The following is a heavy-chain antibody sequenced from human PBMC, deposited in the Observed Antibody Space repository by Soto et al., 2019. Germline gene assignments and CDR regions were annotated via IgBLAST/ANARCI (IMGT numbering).Heavy chain of an antibody. D-gene: IGHD3-10*01. CDR2: INHSGST. CDR3: ARFYYGSGNYYYYGMDV. V-gene: IGHV4-34*01. J-gene: IGHJ6*02. Sequence: QVQLQQWGAGLLKPSETLSLTCAVYGGSFSGYYWSWIRQPPGKGLEWIGEINHSGSTNYNPSLKSRVTISVDMSKNQFSLKLSSVTAADTAVYYCARFYYGSGNYYYYGMDVWGQGTTVTVSS. CDR1: GGSFSGYY.